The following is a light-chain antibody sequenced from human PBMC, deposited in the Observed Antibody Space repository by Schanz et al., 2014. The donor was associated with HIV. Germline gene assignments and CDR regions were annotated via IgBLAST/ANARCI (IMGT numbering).Light chain of an antibody. V-gene: IGLV1-40*01. J-gene: IGLJ2*01. Sequence: QSVLTQPPSASGTPGQRVTISCSGSSSNIGSNYVHWYQQLPGTAPKLLIFADTKRPSGVPDRFSGSKSVNSASLAITGLQAEDEADYYCQSFDRSLGRVVFGGGTKLTVL. CDR3: QSFDRSLGRVV. CDR2: ADT. CDR1: SSNIGSNY.